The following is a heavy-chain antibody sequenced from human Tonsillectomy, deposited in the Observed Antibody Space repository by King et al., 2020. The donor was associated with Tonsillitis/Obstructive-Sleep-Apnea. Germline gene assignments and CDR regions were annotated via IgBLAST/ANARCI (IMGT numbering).Heavy chain of an antibody. D-gene: IGHD2-15*01. CDR3: ARRVVVVAATVFDP. J-gene: IGHJ5*02. Sequence: VQLQQWGAGLLKPSETLSLTCAVYGGSFSGYYWSWIRQPPGKGLEWIGEINHSGSTNYNPALQIRVTIPVDTSKNQFSRKLSSVTAADTAVYYCARRVVVVAATVFDPWGQGTLVTVSS. CDR2: INHSGST. CDR1: GGSFSGYY. V-gene: IGHV4-34*01.